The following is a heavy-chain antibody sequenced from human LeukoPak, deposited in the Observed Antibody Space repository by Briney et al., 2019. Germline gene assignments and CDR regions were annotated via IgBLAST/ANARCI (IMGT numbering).Heavy chain of an antibody. CDR1: GYSISSGYY. J-gene: IGHJ4*02. D-gene: IGHD5-18*01. Sequence: SETLSLTCAVSGYSISSGYYWGWIRQPPGRGLEWIGFIYHTGNTYYNPSFKSRVIISVGTSTNQFSLKLSSVTAADTAVYYCASTYSYGSYYFDYWGQGTLVTVSS. CDR2: IYHTGNT. CDR3: ASTYSYGSYYFDY. V-gene: IGHV4-38-2*01.